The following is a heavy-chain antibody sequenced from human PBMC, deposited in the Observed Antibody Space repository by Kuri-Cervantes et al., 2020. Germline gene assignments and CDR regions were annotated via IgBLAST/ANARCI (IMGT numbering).Heavy chain of an antibody. CDR1: GSPISSSNW. CDR3: ARGGWYSYGQLDDAFDI. D-gene: IGHD5-18*01. Sequence: SETLSLTCAVSGSPISSSNWWGWIRQPPGKGLEWIGRIYTSGSTNYNTSLKSRVTISVDTSKNPFSLKLSSVTAADTAVYYCARGGWYSYGQLDDAFDIWGQGTMVTVSS. J-gene: IGHJ3*02. V-gene: IGHV4-28*03. CDR2: IYTSGST.